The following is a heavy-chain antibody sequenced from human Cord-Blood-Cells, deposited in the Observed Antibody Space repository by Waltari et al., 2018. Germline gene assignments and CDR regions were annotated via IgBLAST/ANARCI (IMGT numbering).Heavy chain of an antibody. CDR3: ARYNYGDYWFDP. J-gene: IGHJ5*02. V-gene: IGHV1-69*01. CDR2: IIPIFGTA. CDR1: GGTFSSFA. Sequence: QVQLVQSGAEVKKPGSSVKVSCTASGGTFSSFAISWVPQAPGQGLEWMGGIIPIFGTANYAQKFQGRVTITADESTSTAYMELSSLRSEDTAVYYCARYNYGDYWFDPWGQGTLVTVSS. D-gene: IGHD4-17*01.